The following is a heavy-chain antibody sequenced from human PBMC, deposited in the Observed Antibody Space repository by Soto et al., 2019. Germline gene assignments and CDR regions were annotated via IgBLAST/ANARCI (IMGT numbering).Heavy chain of an antibody. Sequence: GXSVKVSCQASGGTFSSYAISWVRQAPGQGLEWMGGIIPIFGTANDAQKFQGRVTITADKSTSTAYMELSSLRSEDTAVYYCASRHGYSYGWDYYYGMDVWGQGTTVTVSS. D-gene: IGHD5-18*01. J-gene: IGHJ6*02. CDR1: GGTFSSYA. V-gene: IGHV1-69*06. CDR2: IIPIFGTA. CDR3: ASRHGYSYGWDYYYGMDV.